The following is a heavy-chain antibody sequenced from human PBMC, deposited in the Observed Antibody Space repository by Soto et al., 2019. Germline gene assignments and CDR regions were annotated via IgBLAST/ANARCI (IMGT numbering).Heavy chain of an antibody. CDR3: ARVLNYDFWSGYSRYHYYMDV. CDR2: INHSGST. J-gene: IGHJ6*03. CDR1: GGSFSGYY. V-gene: IGHV4-34*01. D-gene: IGHD3-3*01. Sequence: TSETLSLTCAVYGGSFSGYYWSWIRQPPGKGLEWIGEINHSGSTNYNPSLKSRVTISVDTSKNQFSLKLSSVTAADTAVYYCARVLNYDFWSGYSRYHYYMDVWGKGTTVTVSS.